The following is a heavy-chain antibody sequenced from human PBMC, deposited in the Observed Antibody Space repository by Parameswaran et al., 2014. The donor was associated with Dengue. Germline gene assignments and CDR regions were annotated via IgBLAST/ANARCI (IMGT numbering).Heavy chain of an antibody. V-gene: IGHV4-39*01. CDR2: IYYTGST. J-gene: IGHJ4*02. D-gene: IGHD1-26*01. CDR3: ARHLEAAGGSYYWGWDY. Sequence: WIRQPPGKGLEWIGSIYYTGSTYSNPSLKSRVTLSVDTSKNQFSLKLSSVTAADTAVYYCARHLEAAGGSYYWGWDYWGQGTLVTVSS.